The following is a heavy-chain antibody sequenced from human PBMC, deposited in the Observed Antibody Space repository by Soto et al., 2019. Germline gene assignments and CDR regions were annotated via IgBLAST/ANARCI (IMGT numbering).Heavy chain of an antibody. V-gene: IGHV3-53*02. CDR2: LFSGGTS. CDR1: GFNISTNY. D-gene: IGHD3-10*01. CDR3: ARGQQASRTRGVQGFDY. J-gene: IGHJ4*02. Sequence: EVQLVETGGALIQPGGSLRLSCAASGFNISTNYMTWVRQAPGKGLEWVSLLFSGGTSYYADSVKGRFTISRDNSKSTLFLQMNRLTTEDTAVYYCARGQQASRTRGVQGFDYWGQGTLVTVSS.